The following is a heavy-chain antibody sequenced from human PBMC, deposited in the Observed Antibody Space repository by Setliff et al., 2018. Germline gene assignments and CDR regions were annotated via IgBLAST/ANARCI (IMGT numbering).Heavy chain of an antibody. Sequence: PSETLSLTCNVSGVSFSSTTFYWAWIRQSPGKGLEWIGSVSFFGSAYYNSSLQSRGAISLDTSRNQFSLELSSVTAADTAVYYCARDPGVHSGTWCLDSWGQGTQVTVSS. CDR2: VSFFGSA. CDR1: GVSFSSTTFY. J-gene: IGHJ4*02. CDR3: ARDPGVHSGTWCLDS. V-gene: IGHV4-39*07. D-gene: IGHD2-8*01.